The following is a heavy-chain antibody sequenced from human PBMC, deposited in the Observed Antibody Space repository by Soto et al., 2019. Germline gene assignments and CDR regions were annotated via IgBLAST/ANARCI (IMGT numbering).Heavy chain of an antibody. CDR3: AKGKGAGATPDGANC. Sequence: EVQVLESGGGLVQPGGSLRLSCAASGFTFSNYGMNWVRQAPGKGLEWVSGIRSDGDTTYNSDSVKGRFNVSRDTFKNTVYLQMNSLRVEDSAVYYCAKGKGAGATPDGANCWGQGTLVTVSS. CDR2: IRSDGDTT. V-gene: IGHV3-23*01. J-gene: IGHJ4*02. D-gene: IGHD1-26*01. CDR1: GFTFSNYG.